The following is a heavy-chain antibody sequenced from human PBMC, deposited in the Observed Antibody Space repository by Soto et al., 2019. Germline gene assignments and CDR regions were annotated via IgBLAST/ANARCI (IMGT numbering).Heavy chain of an antibody. Sequence: LSLTCAVSGYSISSGYYCGWIRQPPGKGLEWIGSIYHSGNTYYNPSLKSRVTISVDTSKNHFSLKLSSVTAADTAVYYCARARIVVAGTIVDYWGQGTLVTVSS. D-gene: IGHD6-19*01. CDR2: IYHSGNT. CDR1: GYSISSGYY. J-gene: IGHJ4*02. V-gene: IGHV4-38-2*01. CDR3: ARARIVVAGTIVDY.